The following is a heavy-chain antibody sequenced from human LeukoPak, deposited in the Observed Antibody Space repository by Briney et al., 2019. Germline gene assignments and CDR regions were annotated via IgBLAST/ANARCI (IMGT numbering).Heavy chain of an antibody. V-gene: IGHV1-8*03. D-gene: IGHD3-3*01. CDR3: ARGLSTIFGVEPSGPKPTNPLFDY. CDR2: MNPNSGNT. J-gene: IGHJ4*02. Sequence: GASVKVSCKASGYTFTSYDINWVRQATGQGLEWMGWMNPNSGNTGYAQKFQGRVTITRNTSISTAYMELSSLRSEDTAVYYCARGLSTIFGVEPSGPKPTNPLFDYWGQGTLVTVSS. CDR1: GYTFTSYD.